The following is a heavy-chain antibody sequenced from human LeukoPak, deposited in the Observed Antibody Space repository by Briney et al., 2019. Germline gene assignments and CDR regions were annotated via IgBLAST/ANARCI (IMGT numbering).Heavy chain of an antibody. CDR2: IDWDDDK. CDR1: GGSISSGGYY. D-gene: IGHD4-17*01. CDR3: ARGTTVTTRYFDY. J-gene: IGHJ4*02. V-gene: IGHV2-70*01. Sequence: TLSLTCTVSGGSISSGGYYWSWIRQHPGKALEWLALIDWDDDKYYSTSLKTRLTISKDTSKNQVVLTMTNMDPVDTATYYCARGTTVTTRYFDYWGQGTLVTVSS.